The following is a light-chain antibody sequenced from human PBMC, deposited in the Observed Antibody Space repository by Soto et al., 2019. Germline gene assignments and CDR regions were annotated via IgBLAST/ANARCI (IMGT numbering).Light chain of an antibody. CDR3: QQYGSSPWT. Sequence: ETVLTQSPGTLSLSPGERATLSCRASQTIRSNYLAWYQQTPGQAPRLLIYRASNRATGIADRFGGSGSGSDFTLIISSLEPEDFALYYCQQYGSSPWTFGQGTKVEIK. J-gene: IGKJ1*01. CDR2: RAS. V-gene: IGKV3-20*01. CDR1: QTIRSNY.